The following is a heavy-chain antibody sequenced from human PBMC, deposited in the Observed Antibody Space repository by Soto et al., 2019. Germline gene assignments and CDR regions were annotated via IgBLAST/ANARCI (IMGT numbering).Heavy chain of an antibody. V-gene: IGHV1-69*06. CDR1: GGTFSSYA. CDR2: IIPIFGTA. CDR3: ARGFYYDSSGYQIYFDY. Sequence: SVKVSCKASGGTFSSYAISWVRQAPGQGLEWMGGIIPIFGTANYAQKFQGRVTITADKSTSTAYMELSSLRSEDTAVYYCARGFYYDSSGYQIYFDYWGQGTLVTVSS. D-gene: IGHD3-22*01. J-gene: IGHJ4*02.